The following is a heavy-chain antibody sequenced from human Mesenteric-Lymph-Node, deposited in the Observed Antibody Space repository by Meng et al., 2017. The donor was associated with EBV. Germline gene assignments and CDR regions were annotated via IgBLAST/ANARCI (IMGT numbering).Heavy chain of an antibody. Sequence: QVPPQATGPGLVKPSEILAPTFTVSGGSVTSGSYSWNWIRQPPGKRLEWIGYIHYSGSTNYNPSLKSQITISVDTSKNQLSLRVSHVTAADTAVYYCARGRRGVQYFDFWGQGALVTVSS. D-gene: IGHD1-1*01. CDR3: ARGRRGVQYFDF. CDR1: GGSVTSGSYS. J-gene: IGHJ4*02. V-gene: IGHV4-61*01. CDR2: IHYSGST.